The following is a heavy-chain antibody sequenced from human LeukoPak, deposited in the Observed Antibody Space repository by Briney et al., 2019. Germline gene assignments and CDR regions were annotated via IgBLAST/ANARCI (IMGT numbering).Heavy chain of an antibody. J-gene: IGHJ6*03. CDR3: AREYCSSTSCYAGRYYYYYMDV. CDR2: ISAYNGNT. V-gene: IGHV1-18*01. Sequence: ASVKVSCKASGYTFTSYGITWVRQAPGQGLEWMGWISAYNGNTNHAQKFQGRVTMTTDTSTSTAYMELRSLRSDDTAVYYCAREYCSSTSCYAGRYYYYYMDVWGKGTTVTVSS. CDR1: GYTFTSYG. D-gene: IGHD2-2*01.